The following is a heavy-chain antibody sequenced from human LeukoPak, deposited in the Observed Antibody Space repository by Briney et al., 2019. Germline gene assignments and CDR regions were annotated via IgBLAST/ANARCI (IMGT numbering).Heavy chain of an antibody. J-gene: IGHJ5*02. CDR1: GDSISSSSYY. Sequence: PSETLSLTCTVSGDSISSSSYYWGWSRKPQGKGLEWIAIIYYSGKTYYNSSLKSRVSISVDTSNNQFSLKLSSVSAADTAVYYCARRALGKDWFDHWGPGTLVTVSS. D-gene: IGHD1-26*01. V-gene: IGHV4-39*01. CDR3: ARRALGKDWFDH. CDR2: IYYSGKT.